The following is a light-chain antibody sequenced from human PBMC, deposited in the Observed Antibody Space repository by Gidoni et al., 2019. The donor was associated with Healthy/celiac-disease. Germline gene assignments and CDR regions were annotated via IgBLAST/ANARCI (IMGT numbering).Light chain of an antibody. CDR3: QQYNNWPPMYT. V-gene: IGKV3-15*01. CDR2: GAS. J-gene: IGKJ2*01. CDR1: QSVSSN. Sequence: EIVMPQSPATLSVSPGERATLSCRASQSVSSNLAWYQQNPGQAPRRLIYGASTRATGIPARFSGSGSGTEFTLTISSLQSEDFAVYYCQQYNNWPPMYTFGQGTKLEIK.